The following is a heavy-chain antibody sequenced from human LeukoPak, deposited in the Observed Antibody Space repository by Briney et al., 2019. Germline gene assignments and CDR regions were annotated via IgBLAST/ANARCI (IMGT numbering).Heavy chain of an antibody. V-gene: IGHV3-23*01. Sequence: GGSLRLSCAASGFTFRSYAVSWVRQAPGKGLEWVSSVSVSGASTYYADSVKGRFTISRDNPKNTMYLQMNSLRVEDTAVYYCAKGDYYYYGMDVWGQGTTVTVSS. CDR2: VSVSGAST. CDR3: AKGDYYYYGMDV. J-gene: IGHJ6*02. CDR1: GFTFRSYA. D-gene: IGHD1-26*01.